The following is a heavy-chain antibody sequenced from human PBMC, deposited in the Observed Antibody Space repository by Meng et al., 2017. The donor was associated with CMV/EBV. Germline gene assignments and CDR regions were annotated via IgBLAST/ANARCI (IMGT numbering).Heavy chain of an antibody. CDR3: AGFTFGGVIVRWFDP. V-gene: IGHV4-34*01. Sequence: YGGSFTGYYWGWIRQPPGKGLEWIGGINHSGSTNYSPSLKNRVTISVDTSKNQFSLKLSSVTAADTAVYYCAGFTFGGVIVRWFDPWGQGTLVTVSS. J-gene: IGHJ5*02. D-gene: IGHD3-16*02. CDR1: GGSFTGYY. CDR2: INHSGST.